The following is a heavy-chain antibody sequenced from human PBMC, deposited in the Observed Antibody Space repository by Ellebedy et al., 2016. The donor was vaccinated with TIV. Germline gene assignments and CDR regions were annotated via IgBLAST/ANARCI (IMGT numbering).Heavy chain of an antibody. CDR2: ISGYNGNT. J-gene: IGHJ4*02. D-gene: IGHD5-12*01. CDR3: ARGSFGYASYYFDY. CDR1: SYTFTNYG. V-gene: IGHV1-18*01. Sequence: AASVKVSCKASSYTFTNYGLTWVRQAPGQGLEWMGWISGYNGNTNYAQKLQGRVTMTTETSTSTAYMELRSLRSDDTAVYYCARGSFGYASYYFDYWGQGILVSVSS.